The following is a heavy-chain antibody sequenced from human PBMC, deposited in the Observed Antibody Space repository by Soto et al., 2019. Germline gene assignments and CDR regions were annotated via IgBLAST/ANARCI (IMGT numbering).Heavy chain of an antibody. D-gene: IGHD3-22*01. CDR3: ARGVKPEYYYDSSGYYPLDY. V-gene: IGHV1-69*06. CDR2: IIPIFGTA. Sequence: ASVKVSCKASGGTFSSYAISWVRQDPGQGLEWMGGIIPIFGTANYAQKFQGRVTITADKSTSTAYMELSSLRSEDTAVYYCARGVKPEYYYDSSGYYPLDYWGQGTLVTVSS. J-gene: IGHJ4*02. CDR1: GGTFSSYA.